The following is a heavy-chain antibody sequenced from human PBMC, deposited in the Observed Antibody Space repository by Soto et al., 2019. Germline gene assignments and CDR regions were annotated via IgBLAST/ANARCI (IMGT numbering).Heavy chain of an antibody. J-gene: IGHJ6*02. CDR3: ARGKRCSSTSCYTNYYYGMDV. D-gene: IGHD2-2*02. Sequence: GGSLRLSCAASGFTFSSYWMSWVRQAPGKGLEWVANIKQDGSEKCYVDSVKGRFTISRDNAKNSLYLQMNSLRAEDTAVYYCARGKRCSSTSCYTNYYYGMDVWGQGTTVTVSS. CDR1: GFTFSSYW. V-gene: IGHV3-7*01. CDR2: IKQDGSEK.